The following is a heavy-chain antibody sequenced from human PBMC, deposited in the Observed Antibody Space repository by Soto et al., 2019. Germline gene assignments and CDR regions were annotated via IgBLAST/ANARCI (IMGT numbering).Heavy chain of an antibody. J-gene: IGHJ4*02. Sequence: QVQLVQSGAEVKKPGASVKVSCKASGYTFTNYGISWVRQAPGQGLEWMGWINAYNGNTKSAQKLQGRVTLTTDTSTSTAYMELRSLRSDDTAVYYCARDAAAGLNDCWGQGTLDTVSS. CDR2: INAYNGNT. CDR1: GYTFTNYG. V-gene: IGHV1-18*01. D-gene: IGHD6-13*01. CDR3: ARDAAAGLNDC.